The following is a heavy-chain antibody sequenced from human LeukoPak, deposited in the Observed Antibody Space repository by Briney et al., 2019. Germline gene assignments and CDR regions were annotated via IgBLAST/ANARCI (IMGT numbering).Heavy chain of an antibody. D-gene: IGHD4-17*01. CDR1: GGTFSSYA. J-gene: IGHJ6*02. CDR3: ARGPLSTVTMRAYYYYYGMDV. V-gene: IGHV1-69*04. CDR2: IIPILGIA. Sequence: GASVKVSCTASGGTFSSYAISWVRQAPGQGLEWMGRIIPILGIANYAQKFQGRVTITADKSTSTAYMELSSLRSEDTAVYYCARGPLSTVTMRAYYYYYGMDVWGQGTTVTVSS.